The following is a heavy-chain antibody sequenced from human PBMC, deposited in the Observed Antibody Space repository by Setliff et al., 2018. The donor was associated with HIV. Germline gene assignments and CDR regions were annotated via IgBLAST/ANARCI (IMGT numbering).Heavy chain of an antibody. J-gene: IGHJ6*02. CDR3: ATVNTVGYNYYGMDV. D-gene: IGHD5-18*01. CDR1: GDTFTKYG. Sequence: ASVKVSCRASGDTFTKYGISWVRQAPGQGLEWMGWISTYNGNTNYAQKLQGRVTMTTDTSTSTACMELRSLRSDDTAVYFCATVNTVGYNYYGMDVWGQGTTVTVSS. V-gene: IGHV1-18*01. CDR2: ISTYNGNT.